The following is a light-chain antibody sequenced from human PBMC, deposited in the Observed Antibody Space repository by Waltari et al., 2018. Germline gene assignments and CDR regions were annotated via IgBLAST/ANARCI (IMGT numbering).Light chain of an antibody. Sequence: QSALTQPPSVSGSPEQSVTISCTGTSSDIGNYNRVSWYQQPPGTAPKLMIYDVTNRPSGVPARFSGSKSGNTASLTISGLQAEDEADYYCSSYTSSSTWVFGGGTKLTVL. CDR1: SSDIGNYNR. J-gene: IGLJ3*02. CDR2: DVT. V-gene: IGLV2-18*02. CDR3: SSYTSSSTWV.